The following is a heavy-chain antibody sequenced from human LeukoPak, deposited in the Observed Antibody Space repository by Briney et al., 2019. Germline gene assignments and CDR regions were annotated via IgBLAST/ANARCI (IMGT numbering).Heavy chain of an antibody. Sequence: GGSLRLSCAASGFTFSSYWMSWVRQAPGKGLEWVANIRQDGSEKYYVDSVKGRFTISRDNAKNSLYLQMNSVRVEDTAVYYCARDVPVAGLDYWGQGTLVTVSS. CDR1: GFTFSSYW. CDR2: IRQDGSEK. CDR3: ARDVPVAGLDY. V-gene: IGHV3-7*03. D-gene: IGHD6-19*01. J-gene: IGHJ4*02.